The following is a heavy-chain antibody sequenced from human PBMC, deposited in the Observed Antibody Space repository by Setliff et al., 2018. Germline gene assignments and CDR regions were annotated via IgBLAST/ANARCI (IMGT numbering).Heavy chain of an antibody. CDR2: IYYSGST. CDR3: ALNPSWFGELFAWFDP. J-gene: IGHJ5*02. CDR1: GGSFSGYY. D-gene: IGHD3-10*01. V-gene: IGHV4-34*01. Sequence: PSETLSLTCAVYGGSFSGYYWSWIRQPPGKGLEWIGSIYYSGSTYYNPSLKSRVTISVDTSKNQFSLKLSSVTAADTAVYYCALNPSWFGELFAWFDPWGQGTLVTVSS.